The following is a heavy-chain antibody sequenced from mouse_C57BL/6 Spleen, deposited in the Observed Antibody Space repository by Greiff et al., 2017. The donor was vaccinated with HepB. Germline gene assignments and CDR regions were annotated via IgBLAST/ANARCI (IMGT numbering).Heavy chain of an antibody. D-gene: IGHD3-2*02. CDR3: ARQGALDSSGPLPAMDY. J-gene: IGHJ4*01. Sequence: VQLQESGAELVKPGASVKISCKASGYAFSSYWMNWVKQRPGKGLEWIGQIYPGDGDTNYNGKFKGKATLTADKSSSNAYMQLSSLTSEDSAVYFCARQGALDSSGPLPAMDYWGQGTSVTVSS. CDR2: IYPGDGDT. CDR1: GYAFSSYW. V-gene: IGHV1-80*01.